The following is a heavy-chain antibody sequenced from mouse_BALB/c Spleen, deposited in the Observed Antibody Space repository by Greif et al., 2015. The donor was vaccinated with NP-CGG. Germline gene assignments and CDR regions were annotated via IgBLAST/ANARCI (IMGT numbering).Heavy chain of an antibody. D-gene: IGHD2-3*01. V-gene: IGHV2-6-2*01. Sequence: VQLVESGPDLVAPSQSLSITCTVSGFSLTSYGVHWVRQPPGKGLEWLVVMWSDGSTTYNSALKSRLSISKDNSKSQVFLKMNSLQTDDTAMYYCARHDDGYWYFDVWGAGTTVTVSS. CDR1: GFSLTSYG. J-gene: IGHJ1*01. CDR2: MWSDGST. CDR3: ARHDDGYWYFDV.